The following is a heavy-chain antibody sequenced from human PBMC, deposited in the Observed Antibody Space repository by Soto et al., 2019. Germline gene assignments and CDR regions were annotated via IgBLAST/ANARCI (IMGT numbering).Heavy chain of an antibody. CDR2: ISGGGDRT. CDR3: AKTATYDYVWGDYRYFFDH. D-gene: IGHD3-16*02. J-gene: IGHJ4*02. CDR1: GFPFNTHG. V-gene: IGHV3-23*01. Sequence: GGSLRLSCGASGFPFNTHGMAWVRQAPGKGLAWVYGISGGGDRTQYADGVKGRFTISRDNSRNTVDLRMTSLRAEDTATYYCAKTATYDYVWGDYRYFFDHWGQGTVVTVSS.